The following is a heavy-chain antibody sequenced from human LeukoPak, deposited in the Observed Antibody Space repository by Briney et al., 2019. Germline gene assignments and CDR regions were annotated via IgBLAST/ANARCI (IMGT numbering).Heavy chain of an antibody. D-gene: IGHD6-19*01. CDR3: ASHTFSGWYQFDY. Sequence: GGSLRLSCAVSGFTFRSYAMSWVRQAPGKGLEWVSAISGGGDSTYYADSVKGRFTISRDNSKNTLHLQMNSLRVEDTAVYYCASHTFSGWYQFDYWGQGTLVTVSS. CDR1: GFTFRSYA. V-gene: IGHV3-23*01. J-gene: IGHJ4*02. CDR2: ISGGGDST.